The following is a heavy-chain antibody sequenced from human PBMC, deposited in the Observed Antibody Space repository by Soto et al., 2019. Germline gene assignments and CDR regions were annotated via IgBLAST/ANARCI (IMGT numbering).Heavy chain of an antibody. D-gene: IGHD3-22*01. V-gene: IGHV4-4*02. CDR3: ARAGFYASSGDYFWLLGS. J-gene: IGHJ4*02. CDR2: MFHSGGT. Sequence: QVQLQESGPGLVKPSETLSLTCAVSGDSISSSNWWSWVRQSPGKGLEWIAEMFHSGGTKYNPSLKSRVTISLDESKNQFSLHLTSVTVADSAVYYCARAGFYASSGDYFWLLGSWGQGTRVTVSS. CDR1: GDSISSSNW.